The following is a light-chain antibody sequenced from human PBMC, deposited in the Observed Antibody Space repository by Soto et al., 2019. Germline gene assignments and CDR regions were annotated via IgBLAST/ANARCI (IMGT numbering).Light chain of an antibody. Sequence: QLVLTQPPSVSGAPGQRVTIPCTGSSSNIGAGYDVHWYQHLPGIAPKLLIYGNNNRPSGVPDRFAGSKSGTSASLAITGLQADDEAHYHCQSYDSSVSGVVFGGGTKVTVL. CDR1: SSNIGAGYD. J-gene: IGLJ2*01. CDR2: GNN. V-gene: IGLV1-40*01. CDR3: QSYDSSVSGVV.